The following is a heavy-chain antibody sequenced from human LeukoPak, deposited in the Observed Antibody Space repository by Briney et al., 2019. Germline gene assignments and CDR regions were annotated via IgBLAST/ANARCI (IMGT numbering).Heavy chain of an antibody. CDR2: INPSGGST. V-gene: IGHV1-46*01. D-gene: IGHD3-16*02. CDR1: GYTFTGYY. Sequence: ASVKVSCTASGYTFTGYYMHWVRQAPGQGLEWMGIINPSGGSTSYAQKFQGRVTMTRDTSTSTVYMELSSLRSEDTAVYYCARGDYVWGSYRPQGPIDYWGQGTLVTVSS. CDR3: ARGDYVWGSYRPQGPIDY. J-gene: IGHJ4*02.